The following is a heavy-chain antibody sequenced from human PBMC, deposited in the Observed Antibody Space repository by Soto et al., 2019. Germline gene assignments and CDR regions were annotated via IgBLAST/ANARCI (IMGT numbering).Heavy chain of an antibody. J-gene: IGHJ4*02. V-gene: IGHV1-3*01. CDR1: GYTFTSYA. CDR2: INAGNGNT. D-gene: IGHD2-21*02. Sequence: ASVKVACKASGYTFTSYAMHWVRQAPGQRLEWMGWINAGNGNTKYSQKFQGRVTITRDTSASTAYMELSSLRSEDTAVYYCARSIVVVTALDYWGQGTLVTAPQ. CDR3: ARSIVVVTALDY.